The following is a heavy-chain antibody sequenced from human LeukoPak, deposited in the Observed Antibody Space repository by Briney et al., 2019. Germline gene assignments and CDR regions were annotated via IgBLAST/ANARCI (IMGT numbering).Heavy chain of an antibody. CDR2: IKQDGSEK. CDR3: ARGTGNY. J-gene: IGHJ4*02. V-gene: IGHV3-7*01. Sequence: GGSLRLSCASSGFTFSRYWMSWVRQAPGKGLEWVANIKQDGSEKYYVDSVKDRFTISRDNANNSLYLQMNSLRAEDTAVYYCARGTGNYWGQGTLVTVSS. D-gene: IGHD1/OR15-1a*01. CDR1: GFTFSRYW.